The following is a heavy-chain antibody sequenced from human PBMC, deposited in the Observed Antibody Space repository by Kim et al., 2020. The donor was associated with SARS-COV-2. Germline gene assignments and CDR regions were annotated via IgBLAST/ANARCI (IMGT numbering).Heavy chain of an antibody. V-gene: IGHV3-33*06. CDR3: AKATGGGYSGYGIDY. D-gene: IGHD5-12*01. Sequence: DAVKGRFTISRDNSKNTLYLQMNSLRAEDTAVYYCAKATGGGYSGYGIDYWGQGTLVTVSS. J-gene: IGHJ4*02.